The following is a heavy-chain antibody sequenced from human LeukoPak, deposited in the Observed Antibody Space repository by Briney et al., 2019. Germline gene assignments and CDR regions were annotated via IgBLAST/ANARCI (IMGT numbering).Heavy chain of an antibody. J-gene: IGHJ6*02. CDR1: GFTFSSYW. D-gene: IGHD3-16*01. Sequence: GGSLRLSCAASGFTFSSYWMNWARQAPGMGLEWVASINHNGNVNYYVDSVKVRFTISRDNAKNSLYLQMSNLRAEDTAVYFCARGGRLDVWGQGAMVTVSS. CDR3: ARGGRLDV. CDR2: INHNGNVN. V-gene: IGHV3-7*03.